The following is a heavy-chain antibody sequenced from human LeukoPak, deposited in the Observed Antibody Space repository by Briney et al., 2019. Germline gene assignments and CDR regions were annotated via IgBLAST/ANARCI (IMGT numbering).Heavy chain of an antibody. J-gene: IGHJ4*02. Sequence: PSQTLSLTCTVSGGSISSGDYYWSWIRQPPGKGLEWIGSIYYSGSSYYNPSLKSRVTISVDTSKNQFSLKLSSVTAADTAVYYCAREVFSITMIVVGYSGFDYWGQGTLVTVSS. CDR2: IYYSGSS. V-gene: IGHV4-39*07. CDR3: AREVFSITMIVVGYSGFDY. CDR1: GGSISSGDYY. D-gene: IGHD3-22*01.